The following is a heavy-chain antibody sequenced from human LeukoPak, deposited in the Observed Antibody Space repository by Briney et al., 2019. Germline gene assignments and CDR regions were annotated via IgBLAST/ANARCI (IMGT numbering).Heavy chain of an antibody. D-gene: IGHD2/OR15-2a*01. Sequence: KTSEALSLTCTVSRDSISDYYWSWIRQPPGEGLEWIGYIYYSGSTNYNPSLKSRVTISLDTSKNQFSLNLNSVTAADTAVYYCARELKVGNTGYYFGYRGQGTLVTVSS. CDR2: IYYSGST. J-gene: IGHJ4*02. CDR3: ARELKVGNTGYYFGY. V-gene: IGHV4-59*01. CDR1: RDSISDYY.